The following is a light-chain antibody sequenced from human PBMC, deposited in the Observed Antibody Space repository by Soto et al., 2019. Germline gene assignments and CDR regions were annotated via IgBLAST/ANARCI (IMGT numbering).Light chain of an antibody. Sequence: ETVLTQSPGTLSLSPGERATLSCRASQSVRSNFLAWYQQKPGQATRLLIYGSSYRASGIPDRFSGSGSGTDFTLTISRLEPEDFAVYYCQQYGSIPRTFGQGTKVEIK. CDR3: QQYGSIPRT. J-gene: IGKJ1*01. CDR1: QSVRSNF. CDR2: GSS. V-gene: IGKV3-20*01.